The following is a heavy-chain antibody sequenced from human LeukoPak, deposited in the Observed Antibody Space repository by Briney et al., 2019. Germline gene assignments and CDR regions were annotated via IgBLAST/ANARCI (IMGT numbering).Heavy chain of an antibody. V-gene: IGHV4-4*07. CDR3: AREPIFGSPGGYYYYMDV. D-gene: IGHD3-3*01. Sequence: SETLSLTCTVSGGSISSYYWSWIRQPAGKGLEWIGRIYTSGSTNYNPSLKSRVTMSVDTSKNQFSLKLSSVTAADTAVYFCAREPIFGSPGGYYYYMDVWGKGTTVTVSS. CDR1: GGSISSYY. J-gene: IGHJ6*03. CDR2: IYTSGST.